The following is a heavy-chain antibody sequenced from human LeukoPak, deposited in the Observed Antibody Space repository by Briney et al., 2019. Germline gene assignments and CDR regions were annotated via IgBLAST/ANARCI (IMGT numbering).Heavy chain of an antibody. CDR2: INPSGGST. Sequence: ASVKVSCKASGYTFTSYYMHWVRQAPGQGLEWMGIINPSGGSTSYAQKFQGRVTMTRDMSTSTVYMELSRLRSDDTAVYYCARGPSDFALDYWGQGTLVTVSS. CDR1: GYTFTSYY. CDR3: ARGPSDFALDY. D-gene: IGHD3-3*01. J-gene: IGHJ4*02. V-gene: IGHV1-46*01.